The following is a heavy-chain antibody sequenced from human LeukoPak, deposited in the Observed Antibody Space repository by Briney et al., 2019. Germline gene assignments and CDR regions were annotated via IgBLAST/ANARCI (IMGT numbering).Heavy chain of an antibody. J-gene: IGHJ4*02. V-gene: IGHV4-4*07. CDR2: IYTSGST. CDR3: TRGAGWLIDY. D-gene: IGHD3-16*01. CDR1: GGSISNYY. Sequence: ASETLSLTCTVSGGSISNYYWNCIRQPAGKGLEWIGRIYTSGSTDYNPSLKSRVTMSVDTSKNHFSLKLNSVTTADTAVYYCTRGAGWLIDYWGQGILVTVSS.